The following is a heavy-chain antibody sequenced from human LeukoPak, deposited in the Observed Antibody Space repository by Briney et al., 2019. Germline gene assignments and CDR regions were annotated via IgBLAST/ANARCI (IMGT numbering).Heavy chain of an antibody. CDR2: IGHTGSIT. J-gene: IGHJ4*02. D-gene: IGHD3-9*01. V-gene: IGHV3-48*04. CDR1: GFTFGSYS. CDR3: AKDRHDILTGYPDY. Sequence: PGGSLRLSCAGSGFTFGSYSMNWVRHAPGKGLEWVSYIGHTGSITDYADSVKGRFTISRDNAKNSLYLQMNSLRAEDTALYYCAKDRHDILTGYPDYWGQGTLVTVSS.